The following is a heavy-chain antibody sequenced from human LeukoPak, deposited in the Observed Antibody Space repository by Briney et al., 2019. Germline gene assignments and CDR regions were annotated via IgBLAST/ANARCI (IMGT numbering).Heavy chain of an antibody. D-gene: IGHD6-19*01. CDR2: INHSGST. V-gene: IGHV4-34*01. Sequence: SETLSLTCAVYGGSFSGYYWSWIRQPPGKGLEWIGEINHSGSTNYNPSLKSRVTISVDTSKNQFDLKLSSVTAADTAVYYCARDPLAVAGTSLDYWGQGTLVTVSS. CDR3: ARDPLAVAGTSLDY. J-gene: IGHJ4*02. CDR1: GGSFSGYY.